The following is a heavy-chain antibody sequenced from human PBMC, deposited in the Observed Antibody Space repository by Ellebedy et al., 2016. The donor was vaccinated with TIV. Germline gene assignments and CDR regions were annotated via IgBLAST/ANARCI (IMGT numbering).Heavy chain of an antibody. CDR1: GFTFSSYD. CDR3: AKGGWVLREGFDY. Sequence: PGGSLRLSCAASGFTFSSYDMSWVRQAPGKGLEWVSTITGSGYSTYYADSVKGRFTISRDNSRNTLYLQMNSLRAEDTAVYYCAKGGWVLREGFDYWGQGTLVTVSS. D-gene: IGHD1-26*01. CDR2: ITGSGYST. V-gene: IGHV3-23*01. J-gene: IGHJ4*02.